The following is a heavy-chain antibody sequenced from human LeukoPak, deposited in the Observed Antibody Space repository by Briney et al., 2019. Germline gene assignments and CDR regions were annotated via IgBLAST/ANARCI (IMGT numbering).Heavy chain of an antibody. CDR3: VRVLSGSWDWFDP. Sequence: GGSLRLTCAASGFTFSSYGMHWVRQAPGKGLEWVAVISYDGSNKYYADSVKGRFTISRDNSKNTLYLQMNSLRAEDTAVYHCVRVLSGSWDWFDPWGQGTLVTVSS. CDR1: GFTFSSYG. V-gene: IGHV3-30*03. J-gene: IGHJ5*02. D-gene: IGHD3-22*01. CDR2: ISYDGSNK.